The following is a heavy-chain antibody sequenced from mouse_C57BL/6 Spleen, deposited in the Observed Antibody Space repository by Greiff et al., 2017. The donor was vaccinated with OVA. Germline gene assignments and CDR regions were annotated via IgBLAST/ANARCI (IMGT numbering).Heavy chain of an antibody. CDR3: ARSQTWTWYIGV. CDR1: GYTFTSYW. J-gene: IGHJ1*03. CDR2: INPRNGGT. Sequence: QVQLQQPGTELVKPGASVKLSCKASGYTFTSYWMHWVKQRPGQGLEWIGNINPRNGGTNYNEKFKSKATLTVDKSSSTAYMQLSSLTSEDSAVSYCARSQTWTWYIGVWGTGTTVTVSA. V-gene: IGHV1-53*01.